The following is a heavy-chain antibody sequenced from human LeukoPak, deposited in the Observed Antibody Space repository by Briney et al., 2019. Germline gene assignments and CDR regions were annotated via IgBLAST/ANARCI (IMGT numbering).Heavy chain of an antibody. Sequence: GGSLRLSCAASGFTFSSYAMHWVRQAPGKGLEWVAVISYDGSNKYYADSVKGRFTISRDNAKNSLYLQMNSLRAEDTAVYYCARATYDFWSGYCSPLYYYYYYMDVWGKGTTVTVSS. CDR2: ISYDGSNK. D-gene: IGHD3-3*01. CDR1: GFTFSSYA. V-gene: IGHV3-30*04. CDR3: ARATYDFWSGYCSPLYYYYYYMDV. J-gene: IGHJ6*03.